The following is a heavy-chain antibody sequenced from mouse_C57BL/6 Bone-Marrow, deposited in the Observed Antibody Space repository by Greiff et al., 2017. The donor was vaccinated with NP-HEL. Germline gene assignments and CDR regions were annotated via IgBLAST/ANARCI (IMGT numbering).Heavy chain of an antibody. J-gene: IGHJ3*01. CDR2: IDHSDSYT. D-gene: IGHD1-1*01. CDR3: ARWGYYYDSSP. V-gene: IGHV1-69*01. CDR1: GYTFTRYW. Sequence: QVQLQQPGADLVMPGASVKLSCKASGYTFTRYWMHWVKQRPGQGLEWIGEIDHSDSYTNYNQKFKGKSTLTVDKSSSTAYMQLSSLTSEDSAVYYCARWGYYYDSSPWGQGTLVTVSA.